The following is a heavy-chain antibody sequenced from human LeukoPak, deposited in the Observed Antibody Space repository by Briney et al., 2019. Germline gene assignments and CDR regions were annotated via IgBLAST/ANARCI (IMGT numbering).Heavy chain of an antibody. CDR2: INPSGGST. Sequence: ASVKVSCKASGYTFTSYYMHWVRQAPGQGLEWMGIINPSGGSTSYAQKFRGRVTMTRDTSTSTVYMELSSLRSEDTAVYYCARDLFYGSGSPLFDYWGQGTLVTVSS. J-gene: IGHJ4*02. D-gene: IGHD3-10*01. CDR1: GYTFTSYY. CDR3: ARDLFYGSGSPLFDY. V-gene: IGHV1-46*01.